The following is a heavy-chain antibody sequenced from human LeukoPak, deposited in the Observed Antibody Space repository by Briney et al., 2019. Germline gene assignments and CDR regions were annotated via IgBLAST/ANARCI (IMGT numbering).Heavy chain of an antibody. V-gene: IGHV3-7*03. CDR3: ARGHLWLQN. J-gene: IGHJ4*02. CDR1: GLTSSKFW. CDR2: INQDGSEK. Sequence: GSLRLSCVASGLTSSKFWMSWVRAAPGGGLEWVASINQDGSEKYYVDSVKGRFIISRDNAKSSLYLQMDSLRAEETAVYHCARGHLWLQNWGQGTLVTVSS. D-gene: IGHD3-3*02.